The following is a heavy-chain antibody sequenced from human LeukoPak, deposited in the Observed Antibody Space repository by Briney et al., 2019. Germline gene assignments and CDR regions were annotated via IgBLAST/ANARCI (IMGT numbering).Heavy chain of an antibody. CDR2: ISYDGSNK. V-gene: IGHV3-30-3*01. J-gene: IGHJ4*02. Sequence: GGSLRLSCAASGFTFSSYAMHWVRQAPGKGLEWVAVISYDGSNKYYADPVKGRFTISRDNSKNTLYLQMNSLRAEDTAVYYCARGDYGDFLPDYWGQGTLVTVSS. CDR3: ARGDYGDFLPDY. CDR1: GFTFSSYA. D-gene: IGHD4-17*01.